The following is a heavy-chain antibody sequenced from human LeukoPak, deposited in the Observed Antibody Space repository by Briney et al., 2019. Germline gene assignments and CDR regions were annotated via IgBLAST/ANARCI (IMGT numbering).Heavy chain of an antibody. V-gene: IGHV3-53*01. D-gene: IGHD2-15*01. Sequence: SGGSLRLSCAASGFTVSSNYMSWVRQAPGKGLEWVSVIYSGGSTYYADSVKGRFTISRDNPKNTLYLQMNSLRAEDTAVYYCARGYCSGGSCYSDSYFDYWGQGTLVTVSS. CDR1: GFTVSSNY. CDR2: IYSGGST. J-gene: IGHJ4*02. CDR3: ARGYCSGGSCYSDSYFDY.